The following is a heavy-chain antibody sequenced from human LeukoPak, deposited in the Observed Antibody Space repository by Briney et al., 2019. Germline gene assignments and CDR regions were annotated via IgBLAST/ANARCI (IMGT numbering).Heavy chain of an antibody. CDR1: GGSISSGSYY. D-gene: IGHD5-24*01. CDR3: ARDLEMAFDY. Sequence: SETLSLTCTVSGGSISSGSYYGSWIRQPAGKGLEWIGRIYTSGSTNYNPSLKSRVTISVDTSKNQFSLKLSSVPAADTAVYYCARDLEMAFDYWGQGTLVTVSS. J-gene: IGHJ4*02. V-gene: IGHV4-61*02. CDR2: IYTSGST.